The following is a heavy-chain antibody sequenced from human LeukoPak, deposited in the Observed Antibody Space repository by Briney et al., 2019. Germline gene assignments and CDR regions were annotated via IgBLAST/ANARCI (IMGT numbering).Heavy chain of an antibody. CDR2: IIPILGIA. CDR3: ARGGIGVAGSFFDY. J-gene: IGHJ4*02. D-gene: IGHD6-19*01. V-gene: IGHV1-69*04. CDR1: GGTFSSYA. Sequence: ASVKVSCKASGGTFSSYAISWVRQAPGQGLEWMGRIIPILGIANYAQKFQGRVTITADKSTSTAYMELCSLRSEDTAVYYCARGGIGVAGSFFDYWGQGTLVTVSS.